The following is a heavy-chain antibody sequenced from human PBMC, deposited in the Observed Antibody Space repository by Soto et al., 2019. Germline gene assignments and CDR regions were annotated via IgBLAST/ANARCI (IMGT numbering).Heavy chain of an antibody. CDR3: ARGLRGYFDWLPPDY. J-gene: IGHJ4*02. CDR1: GYTFTSFP. D-gene: IGHD3-9*01. V-gene: IGHV1-3*01. Sequence: ASVKVSCKASGYTFTSFPIHWVRQAPGQRLEWMGWINAGNGDTKYSQKFQGRVTVTRDTSASTAYMELISLRSEDTAVYYCARGLRGYFDWLPPDYWGQGTLVTVSS. CDR2: INAGNGDT.